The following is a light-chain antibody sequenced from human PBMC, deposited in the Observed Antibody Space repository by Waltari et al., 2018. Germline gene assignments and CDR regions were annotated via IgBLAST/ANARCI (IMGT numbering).Light chain of an antibody. V-gene: IGLV1-44*01. CDR1: SSNIGNNP. CDR2: YNN. CDR3: SSWDDGLNGWV. Sequence: QSVLTQAPSASGTPGQRVIISCSGSSSNIGNNPVNWYQQVPGTAPKLLIFYNNERPSGVPARSSGSNSGTSASLAISCLQSEDEADYYCSSWDDGLNGWVFGGGTRLTVL. J-gene: IGLJ3*02.